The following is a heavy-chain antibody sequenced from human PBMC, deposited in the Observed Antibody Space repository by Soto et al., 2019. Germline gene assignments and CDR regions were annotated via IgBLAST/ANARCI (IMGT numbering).Heavy chain of an antibody. CDR2: IGTQHDT. V-gene: IGHV3-13*01. Sequence: EVQLVESGGGLVQPGGSLRLSCAASGFTFSAYDMHWVRQATGKGLEWVSAIGTQHDTYYPDSVKGRFTISRENAKNSLHLQMNSLSAGDTAVYYCARQASYWHGGGGWFDPWGQGTLVTVSS. J-gene: IGHJ5*02. D-gene: IGHD2-8*02. CDR1: GFTFSAYD. CDR3: ARQASYWHGGGGWFDP.